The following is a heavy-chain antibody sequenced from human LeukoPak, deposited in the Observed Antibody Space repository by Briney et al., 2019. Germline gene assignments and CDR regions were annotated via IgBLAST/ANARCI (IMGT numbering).Heavy chain of an antibody. Sequence: PGGSLRLSCAASGFTFSSYAMSWVRQAPGKGLEWGSGISGSGGSTDYADSVKGRFTISRDNSKNTLYLQMNSLRAEDTAVYYCAKGTIMARYYGMDVWGQGTTVTVSS. V-gene: IGHV3-23*01. D-gene: IGHD3-16*01. CDR2: ISGSGGST. CDR1: GFTFSSYA. J-gene: IGHJ6*02. CDR3: AKGTIMARYYGMDV.